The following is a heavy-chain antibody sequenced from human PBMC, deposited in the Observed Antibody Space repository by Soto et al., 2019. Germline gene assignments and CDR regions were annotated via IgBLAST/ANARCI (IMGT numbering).Heavy chain of an antibody. V-gene: IGHV3-23*01. Sequence: PGGSLILSCAASGFTFRSYSRSWVRQAPGKGLKWVSAISGSGGSTYYADSVKGRFTISRDNSKNTLYLQMNSLRAEDTAVYYCAKDQVVRAFDIWGQGTMVTVS. D-gene: IGHD6-13*01. CDR3: AKDQVVRAFDI. CDR2: ISGSGGST. CDR1: GFTFRSYS. J-gene: IGHJ3*02.